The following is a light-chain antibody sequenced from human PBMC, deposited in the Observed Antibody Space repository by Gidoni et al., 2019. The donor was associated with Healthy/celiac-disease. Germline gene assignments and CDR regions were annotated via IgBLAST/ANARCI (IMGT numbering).Light chain of an antibody. Sequence: DIQMTQSPSTLSASVGDRVTITCRASQSISSWLAWYQQKPGKAPKLLIYKASSLESGVPSRFSGSVSVTEFTLTISSLQPDDFATYYCQQYNSYSYTFGQWTKLEIK. J-gene: IGKJ2*01. V-gene: IGKV1-5*03. CDR2: KAS. CDR3: QQYNSYSYT. CDR1: QSISSW.